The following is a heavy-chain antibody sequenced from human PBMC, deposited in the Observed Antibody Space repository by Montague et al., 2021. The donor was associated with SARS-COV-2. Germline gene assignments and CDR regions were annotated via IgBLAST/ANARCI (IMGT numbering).Heavy chain of an antibody. J-gene: IGHJ6*03. CDR3: ARLGDGVVPSPILGVGPYYSYYYMDV. V-gene: IGHV4-34*01. Sequence: SETLSLTCAVHGTSFSGYYWNWIRQPPGKGLEWIGEIHHGGSINYNPSLKSRVTISADTSKNQFSLKLTSVAAADTAVYYCARLGDGVVPSPILGVGPYYSYYYMDVWGKGTTVTVSS. CDR2: IHHGGSI. CDR1: GTSFSGYY. D-gene: IGHD3-10*01.